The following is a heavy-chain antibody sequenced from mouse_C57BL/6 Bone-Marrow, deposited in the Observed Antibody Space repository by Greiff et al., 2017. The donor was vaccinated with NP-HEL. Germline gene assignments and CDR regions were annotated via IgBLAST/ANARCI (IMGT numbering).Heavy chain of an antibody. CDR1: GYAFSSYW. CDR2: IYPGDGDT. CDR3: ARGGYDGYSFFAY. J-gene: IGHJ3*01. V-gene: IGHV1-80*01. Sequence: VKLQQSGAELVKPGASVKISCKASGYAFSSYWMNWVKQRPGKGLEWIGQIYPGDGDTNYNGKFKGKATLTADKSSSTAYMQLSSLTSEDSAVYFCARGGYDGYSFFAYWGQGTLVTVSA. D-gene: IGHD2-3*01.